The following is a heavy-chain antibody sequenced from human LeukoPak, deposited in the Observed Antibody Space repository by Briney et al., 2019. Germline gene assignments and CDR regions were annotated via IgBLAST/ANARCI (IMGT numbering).Heavy chain of an antibody. CDR2: ISGSGGST. CDR1: GFTFSSYA. CDR3: ANSNYYGSGSYYPRFVY. V-gene: IGHV3-23*01. J-gene: IGHJ4*02. Sequence: QTGGSLRLSCAASGFTFSSYAMSWVRQAPGKGLEWGSAISGSGGSTYYADSVKGRFTISRDNSKNTLYLQMNSLRAEDTAVYYCANSNYYGSGSYYPRFVYWGQGTLVTVSS. D-gene: IGHD3-10*01.